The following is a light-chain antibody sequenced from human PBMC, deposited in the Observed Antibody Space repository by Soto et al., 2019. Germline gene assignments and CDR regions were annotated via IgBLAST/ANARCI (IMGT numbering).Light chain of an antibody. V-gene: IGLV1-40*01. CDR1: SSNIGAGYD. CDR3: QSYDSALSSYV. Sequence: QSVLTQPPSVSGAPGQRITISCTGSSSNIGAGYDVHWYLQLPGTAPKLLIYGNTRRPSGVPDRFSGSKSGTSASLAITGLQAEDEADYFCQSYDSALSSYVFATGTKLTVL. J-gene: IGLJ1*01. CDR2: GNT.